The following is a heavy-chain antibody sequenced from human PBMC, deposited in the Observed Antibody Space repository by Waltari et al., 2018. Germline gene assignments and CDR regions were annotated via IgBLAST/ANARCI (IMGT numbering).Heavy chain of an antibody. CDR2: ISPSLGTA. CDR3: ARDRRGEPAAAFDY. D-gene: IGHD6-13*01. J-gene: IGHJ4*02. V-gene: IGHV1-69*08. CDR1: GGTFSSYT. Sequence: QVQLVQSGAEVKKPGSSVKVSCKASGGTFSSYTISWVRQAPGQGLEWMGRISPSLGTANYAHRFQRRVTITADKSTSTAYMELSSLRSEDTAGYYCARDRRGEPAAAFDYWGQGTLVTVSS.